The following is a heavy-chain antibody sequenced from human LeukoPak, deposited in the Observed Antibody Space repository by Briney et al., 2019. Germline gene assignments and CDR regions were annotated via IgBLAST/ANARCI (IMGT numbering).Heavy chain of an antibody. CDR2: IRHDGSDK. V-gene: IGHV3-30*02. D-gene: IGHD1-26*01. Sequence: QAGGSLRLSCVAAGFTFSNYGMHWVRQAPGKGLEWVAFIRHDGSDKYHADSVKGRFTISRDNSGNTLYLQMNSLRGEDTALYYCAKTGSYYEVDYWGQGTLVTVSS. CDR3: AKTGSYYEVDY. J-gene: IGHJ4*02. CDR1: GFTFSNYG.